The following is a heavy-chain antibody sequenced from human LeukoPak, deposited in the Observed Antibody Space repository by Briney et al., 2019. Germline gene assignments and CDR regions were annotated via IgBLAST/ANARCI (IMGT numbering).Heavy chain of an antibody. Sequence: SVKVSCKASGGTFSSYAISWVRQAPGQGLEWMGRIIPIFGTANYAQKFQGRVTITTDESTSTAYMEMGSRRPEDPAVYYCASGSPDAFDIWGQGTMVTVSS. V-gene: IGHV1-69*05. J-gene: IGHJ3*02. D-gene: IGHD1-26*01. CDR1: GGTFSSYA. CDR2: IIPIFGTA. CDR3: ASGSPDAFDI.